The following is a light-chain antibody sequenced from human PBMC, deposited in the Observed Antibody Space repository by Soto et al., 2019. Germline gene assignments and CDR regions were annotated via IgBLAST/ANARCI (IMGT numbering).Light chain of an antibody. J-gene: IGLJ2*01. CDR3: QTWGTGIVV. CDR1: SGHSSYV. Sequence: QLVLTQSPSASASLGASVKLTCTLSSGHSSYVIAWHQQQPEEGPRYLMKLNSDGSHTNGDGIPDRFSGSSSGAERYLTISSLQSEDEADYYCQTWGTGIVVFGGGTKVTVL. CDR2: LNSDGSH. V-gene: IGLV4-69*01.